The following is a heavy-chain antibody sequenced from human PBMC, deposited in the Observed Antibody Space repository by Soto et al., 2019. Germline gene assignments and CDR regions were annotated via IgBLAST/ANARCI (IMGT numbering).Heavy chain of an antibody. V-gene: IGHV4-59*01. CDR2: IYYSGST. CDR3: ASYSGYGWGYYYYMDV. D-gene: IGHD5-12*01. J-gene: IGHJ6*03. Sequence: SETLSLTCTVSGGSISSYYWSWIRQPPGKGLEWIGYIYYSGSTNYNPSLKSRVTISVDTSKNQFSLKLSSVTAADTAVYYCASYSGYGWGYYYYMDVWGKGNTVTVSS. CDR1: GGSISSYY.